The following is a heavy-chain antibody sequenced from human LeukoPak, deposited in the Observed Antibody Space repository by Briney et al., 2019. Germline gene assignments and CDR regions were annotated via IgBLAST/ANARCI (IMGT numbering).Heavy chain of an antibody. Sequence: ASVKVSCKASGYTFTSYGISWVRQAPGQGREWMGWISAYNGNTNYAQKPQGRVTMTTDTSTSTAYMELRSLRSDDTAVYYCARDHAAGTSGDYWGQGTLVTVSS. J-gene: IGHJ4*02. D-gene: IGHD6-13*01. CDR1: GYTFTSYG. V-gene: IGHV1-18*04. CDR2: ISAYNGNT. CDR3: ARDHAAGTSGDY.